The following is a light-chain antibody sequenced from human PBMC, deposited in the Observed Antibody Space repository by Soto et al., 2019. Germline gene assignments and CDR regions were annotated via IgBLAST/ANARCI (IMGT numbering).Light chain of an antibody. CDR2: DVT. V-gene: IGLV2-14*01. CDR1: SSDVGNNNY. CDR3: SSFTGSSYV. Sequence: QSVLTQPASVSRSPGQSITISCTGTSSDVGNNNYVSWYQQNPGKAPKVMICDVTNRPSGVSNRFSGPKSGNTASLTISGLQAEDEADYYCSSFTGSSYVFGTGTKLTVL. J-gene: IGLJ1*01.